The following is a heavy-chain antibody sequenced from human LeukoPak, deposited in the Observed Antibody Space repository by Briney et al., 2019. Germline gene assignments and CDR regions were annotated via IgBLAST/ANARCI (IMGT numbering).Heavy chain of an antibody. Sequence: GGSLRLSCAASGFNFNTYSMNWVRQAPGQGLEWVSGIRSSGDDIYYADSVKGRFIISRDNANNTLFLQMSSLRAEDTALYYCVRENWNYVRGPRPMAAYDYWGQGTLVTVSS. D-gene: IGHD1-7*01. CDR1: GFNFNTYS. CDR2: IRSSGDDI. V-gene: IGHV3-21*06. J-gene: IGHJ4*02. CDR3: VRENWNYVRGPRPMAAYDY.